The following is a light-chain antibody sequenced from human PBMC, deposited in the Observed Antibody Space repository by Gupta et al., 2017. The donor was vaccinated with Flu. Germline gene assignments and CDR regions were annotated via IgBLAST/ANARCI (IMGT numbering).Light chain of an antibody. CDR2: GAS. Sequence: ERATLSCRASQSFSSAYLAWYQHKPGQAPRLLIYGASSRASGIPDRFSGSGSGTDFTLTISRLEPEDFAVYYCQQYGNSPRAFGQGTKVEIK. V-gene: IGKV3-20*01. CDR3: QQYGNSPRA. CDR1: QSFSSAY. J-gene: IGKJ1*01.